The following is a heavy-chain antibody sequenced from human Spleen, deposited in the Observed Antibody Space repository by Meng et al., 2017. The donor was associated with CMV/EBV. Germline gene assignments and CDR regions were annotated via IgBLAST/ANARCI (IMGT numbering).Heavy chain of an antibody. V-gene: IGHV3-11*04. CDR2: ISSSGSTI. Sequence: GESLKISCAASGFTFSDYYMSWIRQAPGKGLEWVSYISSSGSTIYYADSVKGRFTISRDNAKNSLYLQMNSLRAEDTAVYYCARVYCSSTSCYPNYGMDVWGQGTTVTVSS. CDR1: GFTFSDYY. J-gene: IGHJ6*02. D-gene: IGHD2-2*01. CDR3: ARVYCSSTSCYPNYGMDV.